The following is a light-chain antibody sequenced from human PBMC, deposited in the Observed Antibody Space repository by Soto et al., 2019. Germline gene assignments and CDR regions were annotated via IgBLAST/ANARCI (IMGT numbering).Light chain of an antibody. J-gene: IGKJ4*01. CDR3: LQYNHYPLT. V-gene: IGKV1-5*03. CDR1: QSINSW. CDR2: KAS. Sequence: DIHITHSPSTLSAYVGDRVTLTCRASQSINSWLAWYQQRPGKGPKLLIHKASILEGGVPSRFSGSASGTEFTLTISSLQPDDFATYYCLQYNHYPLTFGGGTKV.